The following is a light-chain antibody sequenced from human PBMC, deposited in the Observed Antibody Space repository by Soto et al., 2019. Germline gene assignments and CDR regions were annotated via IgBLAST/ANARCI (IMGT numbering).Light chain of an antibody. CDR2: DAS. V-gene: IGKV3-11*01. Sequence: ALAQSPVALSLSPGERATLSCRASQSVSTDLAWYQQKPGQAPRLLIYDASNRATGIPVRFAGSGSGTDFALTISSLEPEEFVLYYCQRPPTSFGGGTKVEI. CDR1: QSVSTD. CDR3: QRPPTS. J-gene: IGKJ4*01.